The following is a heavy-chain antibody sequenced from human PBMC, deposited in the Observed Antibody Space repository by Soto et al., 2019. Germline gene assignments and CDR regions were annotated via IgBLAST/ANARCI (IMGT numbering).Heavy chain of an antibody. V-gene: IGHV3-23*01. CDR3: SRRSSGWYFDY. CDR1: GFTFSSYA. J-gene: IGHJ4*02. Sequence: EVQLLESGGGLVQPGGSLRLSCAASGFTFSSYAVSWVRQAPGKGPEWVSGISGSGDSTYYADSVKGRFTISRDNSKNTLYLQMNSLRAEDTAVYYCSRRSSGWYFDYWGQGTLVTVSS. CDR2: ISGSGDST. D-gene: IGHD6-19*01.